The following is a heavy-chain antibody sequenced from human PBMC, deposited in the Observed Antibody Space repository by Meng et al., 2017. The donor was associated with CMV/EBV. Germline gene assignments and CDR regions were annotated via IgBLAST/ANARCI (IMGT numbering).Heavy chain of an antibody. CDR2: INHSGST. CDR3: ARGSRRLPRFNWFDP. CDR1: GGSFSGYD. J-gene: IGHJ5*02. Sequence: QAPLREWGAGLLKPSEPLSPPCSVYGGSFSGYDWSWIRQPPGKGLEWIGEINHSGSTNYNPSLKSRVTISVDTSKNQFSLKLSSVTAADTAVYYCARGSRRLPRFNWFDPWGQGTLVTGSS. V-gene: IGHV4-34*01. D-gene: IGHD3-3*01.